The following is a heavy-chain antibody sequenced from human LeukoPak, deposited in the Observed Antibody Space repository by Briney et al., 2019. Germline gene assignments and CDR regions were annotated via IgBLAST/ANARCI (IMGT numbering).Heavy chain of an antibody. CDR3: ARDGSRFVTMNWFDP. CDR1: GASISSYY. CDR2: IYYSGST. V-gene: IGHV4-59*01. J-gene: IGHJ5*02. Sequence: TSETLSLTCTVSGASISSYYWNWIRQPPGKGLEWIGYIYYSGSTNYNPSLKSRVTISVDTSKNQFSLKLNSVTAADTAMYYCARDGSRFVTMNWFDPWGQGTLVTVSS. D-gene: IGHD3-10*01.